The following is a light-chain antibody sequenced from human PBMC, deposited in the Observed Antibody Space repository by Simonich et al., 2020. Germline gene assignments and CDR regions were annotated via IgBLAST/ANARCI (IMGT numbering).Light chain of an antibody. J-gene: IGLJ2*01. CDR3: QVWDSSSDHVV. V-gene: IGLV3-21*03. CDR1: NFGRKS. Sequence: SYVLTQPPSVSVAPGKTARITCGGNNFGRKSVHGYQQKPGQAPVLVVYDDSHRPSGIPERFSGSDAGNTATLTISRVEAGDEADYYCQVWDSSSDHVVFGGGTKLTVL. CDR2: DDS.